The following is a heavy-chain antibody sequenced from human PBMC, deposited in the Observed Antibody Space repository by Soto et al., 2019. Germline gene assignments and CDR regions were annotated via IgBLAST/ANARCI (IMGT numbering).Heavy chain of an antibody. CDR1: GGSIISSSYY. J-gene: IGHJ6*02. Sequence: SETLSLTCTVSGGSIISSSYYWGWIRQPPGKGLEWIGSIYYSGSTYYNPSLKSRVTISVDTSKNQFSLKLSSVTAADTAVYYCARGWGVLGYYYYYGMDVWGQGTTVTVSS. D-gene: IGHD1-26*01. CDR3: ARGWGVLGYYYYYGMDV. V-gene: IGHV4-39*01. CDR2: IYYSGST.